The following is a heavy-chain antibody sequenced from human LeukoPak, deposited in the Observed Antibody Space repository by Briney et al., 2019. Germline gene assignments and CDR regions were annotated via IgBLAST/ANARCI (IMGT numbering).Heavy chain of an antibody. CDR1: GFTFSSYW. CDR2: IKSDGSST. V-gene: IGHV3-74*01. Sequence: GGSLRLSCGASGFTFSSYWMHWVRQAPGQGLVWVARIKSDGSSTAYADSVKGRFTISRDNSKNTLYLQMNSLRAEDTAVYYCAKDARRSSGWWFFDHWGQGTLVTVSS. J-gene: IGHJ4*02. D-gene: IGHD6-19*01. CDR3: AKDARRSSGWWFFDH.